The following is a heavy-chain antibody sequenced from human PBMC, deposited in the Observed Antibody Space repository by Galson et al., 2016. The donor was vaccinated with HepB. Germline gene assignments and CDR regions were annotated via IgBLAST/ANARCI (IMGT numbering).Heavy chain of an antibody. J-gene: IGHJ6*02. V-gene: IGHV3-11*05. D-gene: IGHD6-19*01. CDR2: IDSIAKVT. CDR3: ARALHSGGYFYYYDLDV. CDR1: GFTFSDNS. Sequence: SLRLSCAASGFTFSDNSMTWIRQAPGRGLEWVAYIDSIAKVTEYAASVEGRFTISRDNAKNSVYLQMDSLRVEDTALYYCARALHSGGYFYYYDLDVWGHGTTVSVSS.